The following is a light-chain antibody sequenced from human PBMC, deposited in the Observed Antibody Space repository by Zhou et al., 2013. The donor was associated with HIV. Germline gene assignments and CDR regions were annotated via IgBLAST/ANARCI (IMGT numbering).Light chain of an antibody. V-gene: IGKV3-20*01. CDR1: QTVTTSY. CDR2: GTS. J-gene: IGKJ4*01. Sequence: EVVLTQSPGTLSLSPGERATLSCRASQTVTTSYLAWYQHKPGQAPRLLIYGTSTRATGIPDRFSGSGSGSQTDFILTISRLEPEDFAVYYCQQYGTSPFTFGGGTKGGDQT. CDR3: QQYGTSPFT.